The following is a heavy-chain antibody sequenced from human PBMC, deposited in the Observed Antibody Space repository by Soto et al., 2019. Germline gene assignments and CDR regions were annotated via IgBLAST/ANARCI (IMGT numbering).Heavy chain of an antibody. CDR1: GGSISSGDYY. CDR2: IYYSGST. CDR3: ARDFGYYSNWFDP. V-gene: IGHV4-30-4*01. Sequence: SETLSLTCTVSGGSISSGDYYWSWIRQPPGKGLEWIGYIYYSGSTYYNPSLKSRVTISVDTSKNQFSLKLSSVTAADTAVYYCARDFGYYSNWFDPWGQGTLVTVSS. J-gene: IGHJ5*02. D-gene: IGHD2-21*01.